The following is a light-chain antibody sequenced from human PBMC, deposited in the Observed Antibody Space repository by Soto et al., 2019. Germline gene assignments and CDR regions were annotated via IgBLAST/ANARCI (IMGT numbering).Light chain of an antibody. CDR2: AAS. CDR3: LQDFNYPWT. J-gene: IGKJ1*01. CDR1: QDINYY. Sequence: AIQLTQSPSSLSASVGDRVTITCRASQDINYYLAWYQQKPGTAPKLLIYAASTLQSGVPSRFSGSRSGTDFTLTISSLQPEDFATYYCLQDFNYPWTFGQGTKVDIK. V-gene: IGKV1-6*01.